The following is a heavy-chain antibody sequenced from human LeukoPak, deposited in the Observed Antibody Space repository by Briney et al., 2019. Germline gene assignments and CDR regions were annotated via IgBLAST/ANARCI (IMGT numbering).Heavy chain of an antibody. CDR2: INPGGSSI. Sequence: PGRSLRLYCAASGFTFSSYWMHWVRQVPGKGLVWVARINPGGSSITYADSVKGRFTISRDNAKNTLYLQMDSLRAEDTGVYYCARSNQADDYWGQGTLVTVSP. CDR1: GFTFSSYW. V-gene: IGHV3-74*01. J-gene: IGHJ4*02. D-gene: IGHD1-14*01. CDR3: ARSNQADDY.